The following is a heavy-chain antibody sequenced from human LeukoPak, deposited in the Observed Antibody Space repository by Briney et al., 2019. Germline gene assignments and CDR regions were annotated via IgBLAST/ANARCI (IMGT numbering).Heavy chain of an antibody. J-gene: IGHJ4*02. Sequence: AGGSLRLSCAASGFSFNSDWMDWVSKAPGKGLEWVANIKHDESEKNYLDSVKGRFTISRDNAQNSLYLQMNGLRVEDTAVYYCTRRLDDWGQGTLVTVSS. CDR3: TRRLDD. CDR1: GFSFNSDW. V-gene: IGHV3-7*01. D-gene: IGHD3-16*01. CDR2: IKHDESEK.